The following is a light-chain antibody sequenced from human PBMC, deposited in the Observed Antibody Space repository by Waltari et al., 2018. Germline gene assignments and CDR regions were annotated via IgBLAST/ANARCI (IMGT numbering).Light chain of an antibody. J-gene: IGKJ1*01. CDR2: KVS. CDR1: QSLVYIDGNTY. V-gene: IGKV2-30*01. CDR3: MQGTHWPWT. Sequence: DVVMTQSPLSLPVTLGQPASISCSFSQSLVYIDGNTYLNWFQQRPGQPPRRLIFKVSARDSGVPDRFSGSGSGTDFTLKISRVEAEDVGIYYCMQGTHWPWTFGQGTKVEIK.